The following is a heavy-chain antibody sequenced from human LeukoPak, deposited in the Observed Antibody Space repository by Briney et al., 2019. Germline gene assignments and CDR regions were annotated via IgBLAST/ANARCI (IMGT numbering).Heavy chain of an antibody. J-gene: IGHJ4*02. V-gene: IGHV4-34*01. CDR2: INHSGST. D-gene: IGHD3-22*01. CDR1: GGSFSGYY. Sequence: PPETLSLTCAVYGGSFSGYYWSWIRQPPGKGLEWIGEINHSGSTNYNPSLKSRVTISVDTSKNQFSLKLSSVTAADTAVYYCARVARDDGSGYYLNSFDYWGQGTLVTVSS. CDR3: ARVARDDGSGYYLNSFDY.